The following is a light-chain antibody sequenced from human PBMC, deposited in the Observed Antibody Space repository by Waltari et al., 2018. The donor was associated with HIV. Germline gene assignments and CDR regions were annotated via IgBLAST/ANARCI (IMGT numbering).Light chain of an antibody. Sequence: QSVLTQPPSASGAPGQRVTISCSGSFSNIGSNTVNWYQQLPGTAPILLIYGSSQRPAGVPDRCSGSRSDTSASLDISGLHSEDEGDYYCAVWDDSLSEYVFATGTKVFVL. CDR2: GSS. V-gene: IGLV1-44*01. CDR1: FSNIGSNT. J-gene: IGLJ1*01. CDR3: AVWDDSLSEYV.